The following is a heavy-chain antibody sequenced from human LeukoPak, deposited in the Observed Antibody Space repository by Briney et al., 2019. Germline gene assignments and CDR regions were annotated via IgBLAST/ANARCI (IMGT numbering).Heavy chain of an antibody. CDR2: ISYDGSNK. J-gene: IGHJ4*02. D-gene: IGHD2-2*01. V-gene: IGHV3-30*01. CDR1: GFTFSSYA. Sequence: GRSLRLSCAASGFTFSSYAMHWVRQAPGKGLEWVAVISYDGSNKYYADSGKGRFTISRDNSKNTLYLQMNSLRAEDTAVYYCARGGTGVVPAAFDYWGQGTLVTVSS. CDR3: ARGGTGVVPAAFDY.